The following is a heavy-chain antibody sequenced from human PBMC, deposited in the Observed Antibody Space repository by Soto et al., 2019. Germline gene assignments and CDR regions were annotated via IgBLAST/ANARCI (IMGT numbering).Heavy chain of an antibody. V-gene: IGHV4-4*02. CDR1: GGSISTTNW. D-gene: IGHD5-18*01. CDR3: ARVEYSYGFGYYFDY. Sequence: PSETLSLTCGVSGGSISTTNWWSWVRQPPGKGLQWIGEIYQSGTTNYNPSLKNRVTISVDKTKNQFSLKLGSVTAADTAVYYCARVEYSYGFGYYFDYWGQGTLVTVSS. CDR2: IYQSGTT. J-gene: IGHJ4*02.